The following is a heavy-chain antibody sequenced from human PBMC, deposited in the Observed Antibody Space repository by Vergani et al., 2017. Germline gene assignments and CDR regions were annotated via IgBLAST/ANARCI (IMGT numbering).Heavy chain of an antibody. Sequence: QVQLVESGGGVVQPGRSLRLSCEASGFTFSSYAMHWVRQDPGKGLEWVAVISYDGSNKYYADSVKGRFTISRDNSKNTLYLEMNSLRGEDTAVYYCARDGRYCSSTSCYTGFYYYYYMDVWGKGTTVTVCS. CDR1: GFTFSSYA. CDR2: ISYDGSNK. D-gene: IGHD2-2*02. J-gene: IGHJ6*03. CDR3: ARDGRYCSSTSCYTGFYYYYYMDV. V-gene: IGHV3-30-3*01.